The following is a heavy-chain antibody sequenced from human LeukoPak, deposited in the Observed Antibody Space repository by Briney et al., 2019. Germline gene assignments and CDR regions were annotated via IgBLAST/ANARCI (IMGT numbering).Heavy chain of an antibody. J-gene: IGHJ3*02. CDR1: GGSISSGGDY. CDR3: ASAAWRGSNSRDAFDI. CDR2: ISYSGTT. D-gene: IGHD4-23*01. V-gene: IGHV4-31*03. Sequence: SETLSLTCTVSGGSISSGGDYWSRIRQHPGKGLEWIGYISYSGTTYYSPSLQSRITISLDTSKNQFSLELTSVTAAAPAVYYCASAAWRGSNSRDAFDIWGLGTVVTVSS.